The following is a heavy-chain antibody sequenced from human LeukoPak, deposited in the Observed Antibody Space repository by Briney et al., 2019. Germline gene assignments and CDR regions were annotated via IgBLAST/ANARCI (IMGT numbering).Heavy chain of an antibody. D-gene: IGHD2-15*01. CDR3: ARVKWYERYYFDY. V-gene: IGHV4-61*02. CDR1: GGSISSSSYY. Sequence: SETLSLTCTVSGGSISSSSYYWSWIRQPAGKGLEWIGRIYTSGSTNYNPSLKSRVTISVDTSKNQFSLKLSSVTAADTAVYFCARVKWYERYYFDYWGQGTLVTVSS. J-gene: IGHJ4*02. CDR2: IYTSGST.